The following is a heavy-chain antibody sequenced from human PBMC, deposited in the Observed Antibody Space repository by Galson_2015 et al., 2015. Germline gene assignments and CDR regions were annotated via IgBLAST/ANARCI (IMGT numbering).Heavy chain of an antibody. Sequence: AMRLSCAASGLTVSSNYMSWVRQAPGKGLEWVSVIYSGGSTYYADSVKGLFTIPRDNSQNTLYLQMNSLRAEDTAVYYCARGSHEWLVPNWGQGTLVTVSS. J-gene: IGHJ4*02. D-gene: IGHD6-19*01. CDR2: IYSGGST. CDR3: ARGSHEWLVPN. V-gene: IGHV3-66*02. CDR1: GLTVSSNY.